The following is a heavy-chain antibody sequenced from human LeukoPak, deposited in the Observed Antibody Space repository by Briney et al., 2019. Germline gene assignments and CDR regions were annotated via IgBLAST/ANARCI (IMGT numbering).Heavy chain of an antibody. CDR3: ARHAADCSSTSCYFDY. CDR1: GYSFTSYW. Sequence: GESLKISCKGSGYSFTSYWIGWVRQMPGKGLEWMGIIYPADSDTRYSPAFQGLVTISADKSTTTAYLQWSSLKASDTAMYYCARHAADCSSTSCYFDYWGQGTLVTVSS. V-gene: IGHV5-51*01. J-gene: IGHJ4*02. CDR2: IYPADSDT. D-gene: IGHD2-2*01.